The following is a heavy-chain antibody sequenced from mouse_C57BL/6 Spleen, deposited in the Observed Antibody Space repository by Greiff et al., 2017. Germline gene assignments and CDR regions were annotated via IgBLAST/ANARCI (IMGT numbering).Heavy chain of an antibody. CDR1: GFTFSSYG. D-gene: IGHD3-2*02. V-gene: IGHV5-6*01. CDR2: ISSGGSYT. Sequence: EVQLQESGGDLVKPGGSLKLSCAASGFTFSSYGMSWVRQTPDKRLEWVATISSGGSYTYYPASVKGRFTISRDNAKNTLYLQMSSLQSEDTAMYYCARHMDSSGYAPLLYWGQGTLVTVSA. J-gene: IGHJ3*01. CDR3: ARHMDSSGYAPLLY.